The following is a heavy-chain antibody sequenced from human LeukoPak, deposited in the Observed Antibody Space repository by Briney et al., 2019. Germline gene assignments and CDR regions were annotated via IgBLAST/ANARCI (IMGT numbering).Heavy chain of an antibody. CDR2: ISNSGST. D-gene: IGHD2-15*01. J-gene: IGHJ6*03. CDR3: GRDALVGYFSYYYMDV. CDR1: GGSISSHY. Sequence: TETLSLACTVSGGSISSHYWTWIRQSPVKGLEWIGDISNSGSTSYNPSLKSRVTISIDTSKNQFSLKLSSVTAADTAVYYCGRDALVGYFSYYYMDVWGKGTTVTVSS. V-gene: IGHV4-59*11.